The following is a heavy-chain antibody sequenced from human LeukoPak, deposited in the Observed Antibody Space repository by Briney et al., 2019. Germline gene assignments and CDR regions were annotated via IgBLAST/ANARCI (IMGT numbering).Heavy chain of an antibody. J-gene: IGHJ4*02. CDR2: IYSGGST. CDR1: GFTVSTNY. D-gene: IGHD4-17*01. Sequence: PGGSLRLSGGASGFTVSTNYMSWVRQAPGKGLEWVSIIYSGGSTYYADSVKGRFTIPRDNSKNTLYLQMNSLRAEDTAVYYCARPGGTATTDFDYWGQGTLVTVSS. CDR3: ARPGGTATTDFDY. V-gene: IGHV3-66*04.